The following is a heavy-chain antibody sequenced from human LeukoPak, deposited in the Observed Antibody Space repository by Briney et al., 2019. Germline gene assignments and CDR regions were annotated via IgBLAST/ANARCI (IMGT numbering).Heavy chain of an antibody. CDR2: MNPNSGNT. D-gene: IGHD6-6*01. CDR1: XTXXXXX. J-gene: IGHJ4*02. Sequence: XTXXXXXISWVRQAPGQGLEWMGWMNPNSGNTGYAQKFQGRVTITRNTSIXTAYMELSSLRSEDTAVYYCAXXXXAARLASYFDYWGQGTLVTVSS. CDR3: AXXXXAARLASYFDY. V-gene: IGHV1-8*03.